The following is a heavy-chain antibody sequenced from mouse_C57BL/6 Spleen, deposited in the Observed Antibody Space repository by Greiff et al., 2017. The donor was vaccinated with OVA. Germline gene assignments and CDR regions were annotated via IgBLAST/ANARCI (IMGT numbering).Heavy chain of an antibody. CDR3: TRGGEVGRGYLDV. CDR2: ISSGGDYI. CDR1: GFTFSSYA. D-gene: IGHD1-3*01. Sequence: EVKLVESGEGLVKPGGSLELSCAASGFTFSSYAMSWVRQTPEKRLEWVAYISSGGDYIYYADTVKGRFTISRDNARNTLYLQMSSLTSEDTAMFDCTRGGEVGRGYLDVWGTGTTVTVSS. J-gene: IGHJ1*03. V-gene: IGHV5-9-1*02.